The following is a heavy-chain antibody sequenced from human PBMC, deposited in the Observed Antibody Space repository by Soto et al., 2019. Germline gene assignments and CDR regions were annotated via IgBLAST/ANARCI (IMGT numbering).Heavy chain of an antibody. Sequence: PSETLSLTCTVSGGSINSYYWSWIRQPPGKGLEWIGYIYYSGSTNYNPSLKSRVTISVDTSKNQFSLKLSSVTAADTAVYYCARDMYYYDSSGYYYGMDVWGQGTTVTVSS. V-gene: IGHV4-59*01. J-gene: IGHJ6*02. CDR3: ARDMYYYDSSGYYYGMDV. CDR2: IYYSGST. D-gene: IGHD3-22*01. CDR1: GGSINSYY.